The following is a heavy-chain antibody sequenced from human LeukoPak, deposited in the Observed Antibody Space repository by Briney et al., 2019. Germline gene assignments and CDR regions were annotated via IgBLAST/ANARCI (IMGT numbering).Heavy chain of an antibody. D-gene: IGHD3-22*01. CDR3: ARDSLQIYYDSSGYHLDAFDN. Sequence: ASVKVSCKPSGYTFTSYGISWVRQAPGQGLEWLRWISGYNGNTKYAHKLQGRVTMTTDTSTRTAYMELRSLRSDDTAVYYCARDSLQIYYDSSGYHLDAFDNWGQGTMVTVSS. CDR2: ISGYNGNT. V-gene: IGHV1-18*01. J-gene: IGHJ3*02. CDR1: GYTFTSYG.